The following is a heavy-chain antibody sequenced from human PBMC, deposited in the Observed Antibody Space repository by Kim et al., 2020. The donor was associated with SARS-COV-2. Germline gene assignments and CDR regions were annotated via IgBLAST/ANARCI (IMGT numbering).Heavy chain of an antibody. D-gene: IGHD3-10*01. CDR3: ATDSNYLGPSMVRGVDF. CDR2: ISYDGSNK. V-gene: IGHV3-30*04. J-gene: IGHJ4*01. CDR1: GFTFSSYA. Sequence: GGSLRLSCAASGFTFSSYAMHWVRQAPGKGLEWVAVISYDGSNKYYADSVKGRFTISRDNSKNTLYLQMNSLRAEDTAVYYCATDSNYLGPSMVRGVDF.